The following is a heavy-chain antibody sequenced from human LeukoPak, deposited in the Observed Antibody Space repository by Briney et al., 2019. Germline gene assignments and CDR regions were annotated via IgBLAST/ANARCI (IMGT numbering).Heavy chain of an antibody. CDR3: ATRRGLYQRGSDY. Sequence: SVKVSCKASGGTFSSYAISWVRQAPGQGLEWMGGIIPILGTANYAQKFQGRVTITADESTSTVYMELSSLRSEDTAVYYCATRRGLYQRGSDYWGQGTLVTVSS. V-gene: IGHV1-69*13. CDR2: IIPILGTA. D-gene: IGHD2-8*01. CDR1: GGTFSSYA. J-gene: IGHJ4*02.